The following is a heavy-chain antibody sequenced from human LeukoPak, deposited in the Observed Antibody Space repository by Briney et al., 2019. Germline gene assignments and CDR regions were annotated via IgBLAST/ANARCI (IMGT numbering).Heavy chain of an antibody. Sequence: PSETLSLTCAFYGGPFSGYYWSWFRQPPGKGLEWIGEINHSGSTNYNSSLKSRVTISLDTSRNQFSLKLNSVTAADTAVYYCAKSNGYGLVDIWGQGTMVTVSS. D-gene: IGHD3-10*01. CDR2: INHSGST. CDR1: GGPFSGYY. V-gene: IGHV4-34*01. J-gene: IGHJ3*02. CDR3: AKSNGYGLVDI.